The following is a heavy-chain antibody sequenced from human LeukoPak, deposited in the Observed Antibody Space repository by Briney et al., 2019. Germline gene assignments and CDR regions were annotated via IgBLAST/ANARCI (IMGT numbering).Heavy chain of an antibody. CDR2: INPSGGST. J-gene: IGHJ1*01. Sequence: ASVKVSCKASGYTFTSYYMHWVRQAPGQGLEWMGIINPSGGSTSYAQKFQGRVTMTRDMSTSTVYMELSSLRSEDTAVYYCASPSVYLYFQHWGQGTLVTVSS. D-gene: IGHD2-8*01. CDR3: ASPSVYLYFQH. V-gene: IGHV1-46*01. CDR1: GYTFTSYY.